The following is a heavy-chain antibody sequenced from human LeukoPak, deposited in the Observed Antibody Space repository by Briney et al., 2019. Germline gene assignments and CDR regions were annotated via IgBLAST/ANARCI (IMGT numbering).Heavy chain of an antibody. CDR1: GFTFSSYG. CDR3: ARRGDGYKKGYYYYMDV. V-gene: IGHV3-30*03. Sequence: GGSLRLSCAASGFTFSSYGMHWVRQAPGKGLEWVAVISYDGSNKYYADSVKGRFTISRDNSKNTLYLQMNSLRAEDTAVYYCARRGDGYKKGYYYYMDVWGKGTTVTVSS. J-gene: IGHJ6*03. D-gene: IGHD5-24*01. CDR2: ISYDGSNK.